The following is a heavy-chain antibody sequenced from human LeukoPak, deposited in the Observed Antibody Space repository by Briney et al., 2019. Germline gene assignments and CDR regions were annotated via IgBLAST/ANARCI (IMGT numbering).Heavy chain of an antibody. J-gene: IGHJ4*02. D-gene: IGHD6-13*01. Sequence: ASVKVSCKASGYIFTNYGISWVRQAPGQGLEWMGWISAYNGNTNYAQNLQGRVTMTTDTSTTTAYMDLRSLRSDDTAVYYCAREYSSSWPFDYWGQGTLVTVSS. CDR3: AREYSSSWPFDY. CDR1: GYIFTNYG. CDR2: ISAYNGNT. V-gene: IGHV1-18*01.